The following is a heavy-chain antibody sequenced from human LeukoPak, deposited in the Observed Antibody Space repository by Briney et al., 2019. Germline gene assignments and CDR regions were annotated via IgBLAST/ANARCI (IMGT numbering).Heavy chain of an antibody. D-gene: IGHD1-26*01. CDR2: FDPEDGEI. Sequence: ASVKVSFKFSEYTLTELSMHWVRQAPGKGLEWLGGFDPEDGEIIYAQKFQGRVTMSDDTSTDTAYMELGSLRPDDTAVYYCAADRGDDRGSYWTAFDIWGQEAIVTVSS. CDR3: AADRGDDRGSYWTAFDI. V-gene: IGHV1-24*01. CDR1: EYTLTELS. J-gene: IGHJ3*02.